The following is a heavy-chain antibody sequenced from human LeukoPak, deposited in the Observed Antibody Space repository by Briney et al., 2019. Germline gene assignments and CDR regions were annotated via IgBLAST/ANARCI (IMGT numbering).Heavy chain of an antibody. J-gene: IGHJ4*02. V-gene: IGHV4-39*07. Sequence: SETLSLTCTVSGASFPSSSDYWGWIRQPPGKGLEWIGEVHLDGRTNYNPSLKSRLTISVDLSENHISLKLTSVTAADTAVYYCAREGGFFRPLDYSGQGTLVTVSS. CDR1: GASFPSSSDY. CDR3: AREGGFFRPLDY. CDR2: VHLDGRT. D-gene: IGHD3-3*01.